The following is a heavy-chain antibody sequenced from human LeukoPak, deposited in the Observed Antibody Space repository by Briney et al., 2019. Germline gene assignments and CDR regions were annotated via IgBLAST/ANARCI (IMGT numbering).Heavy chain of an antibody. CDR1: GFTFNTYW. J-gene: IGHJ4*02. CDR3: VRREAGGSNSWFYFDY. CDR2: ISSDGTYS. Sequence: GGSLRLSCAASGFTFNTYWMHWVRQAPGGGLVWIALISSDGTYSAYADSVKGRFTISRDNAKNTVYLQMNSLGAEDTAMYYCVRREAGGSNSWFYFDYWGQGTLVSVSS. D-gene: IGHD6-13*01. V-gene: IGHV3-74*03.